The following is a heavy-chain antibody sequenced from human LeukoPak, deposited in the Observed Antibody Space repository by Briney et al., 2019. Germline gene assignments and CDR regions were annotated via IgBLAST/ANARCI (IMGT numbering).Heavy chain of an antibody. J-gene: IGHJ4*02. CDR1: GFAVSSNY. CDR2: IYSGGST. Sequence: GGSLRLSCAASGFAVSSNYMSWVRQAPGKGLEWVSVIYSGGSTYYADSVKGRFTISRDNSKNTLYLQMNSLRAEDTAVYYCARGSGSYDYFDYWGQGTLVTVSS. CDR3: ARGSGSYDYFDY. V-gene: IGHV3-66*01. D-gene: IGHD3-10*01.